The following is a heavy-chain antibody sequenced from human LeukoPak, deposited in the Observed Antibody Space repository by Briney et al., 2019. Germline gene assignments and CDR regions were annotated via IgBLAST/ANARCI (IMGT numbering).Heavy chain of an antibody. Sequence: SQTLSLTCAISGDSVSSNSVTWNWIRQSPSRGLEWLGRTYYRSTWYNDYAVSVRGRITVNPDTSKNQFSLHLNSVTPEDTAVYYCARRLTQYDCFDPWGRGPWSPSPQ. CDR2: TYYRSTWYN. CDR3: ARRLTQYDCFDP. V-gene: IGHV6-1*01. D-gene: IGHD2-2*01. CDR1: GDSVSSNSVT. J-gene: IGHJ5*02.